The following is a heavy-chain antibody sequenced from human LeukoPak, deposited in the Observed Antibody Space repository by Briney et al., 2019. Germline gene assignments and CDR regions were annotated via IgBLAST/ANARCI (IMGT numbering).Heavy chain of an antibody. D-gene: IGHD6-19*01. Sequence: ASVKGSSKASGYTFTNFGISWVRQAPGQGLEWMGWISAYNGNTNYAQKVQDRVTMTTDTSTSTAYMELRSLRSDDTAVYYCARAGGWAREDYKADAFDIWGQGTMVTVSS. J-gene: IGHJ3*02. V-gene: IGHV1-18*01. CDR2: ISAYNGNT. CDR1: GYTFTNFG. CDR3: ARAGGWAREDYKADAFDI.